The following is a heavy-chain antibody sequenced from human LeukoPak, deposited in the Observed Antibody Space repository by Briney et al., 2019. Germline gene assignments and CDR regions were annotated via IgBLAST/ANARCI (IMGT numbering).Heavy chain of an antibody. J-gene: IGHJ4*02. CDR1: GGTFSSYA. D-gene: IGHD2-2*01. V-gene: IGHV1-69*01. CDR3: ARAEGVVSPFDY. Sequence: SVKVSCKASGGTFSSYAISWVRQAPGQGLEWMGGIIPIFGTSNYAQKFQGRVTITADESTSTAYMELSSLRSEDTAVYYCARAEGVVSPFDYWGQGTLVTVSS. CDR2: IIPIFGTS.